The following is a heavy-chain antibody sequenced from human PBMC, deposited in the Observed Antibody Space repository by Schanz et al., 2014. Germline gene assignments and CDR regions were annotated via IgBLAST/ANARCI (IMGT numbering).Heavy chain of an antibody. V-gene: IGHV3-74*01. J-gene: IGHJ3*02. Sequence: EVQLVQSGGGLVQPGGSLRLSCAASGFTFSSHWMHWVRQDPGKGLVWVARINSVGSNTDYADSAKGRFTISRDNSKSTLYVEMNSLRPEDTAVYYCAKGRFGELSAFDIWGQGTMVTVSS. D-gene: IGHD3-10*01. CDR3: AKGRFGELSAFDI. CDR2: INSVGSNT. CDR1: GFTFSSHW.